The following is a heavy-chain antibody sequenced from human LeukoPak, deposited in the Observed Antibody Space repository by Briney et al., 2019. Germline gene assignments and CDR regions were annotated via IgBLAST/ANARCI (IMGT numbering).Heavy chain of an antibody. D-gene: IGHD3-22*01. CDR1: GGSFSGYY. Sequence: SETLSLTCAVYGGSFSGYYWSRIRQPPGKGLEWIGEINHSGSTNYNPSLKSRVTISVDTSKNQFSLKLSSVTAADTAVYYCARGDDSSGYYYPWWYFDLWGRGTLVTVSS. CDR2: INHSGST. J-gene: IGHJ2*01. V-gene: IGHV4-34*01. CDR3: ARGDDSSGYYYPWWYFDL.